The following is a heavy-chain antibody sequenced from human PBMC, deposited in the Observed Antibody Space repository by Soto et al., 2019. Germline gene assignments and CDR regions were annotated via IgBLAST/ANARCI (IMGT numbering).Heavy chain of an antibody. CDR2: IDGSGRNT. V-gene: IGHV3-23*01. D-gene: IGHD2-21*02. CDR1: GFTFSSYA. CDR3: AKDGGSVCSGGNCYFPAPAS. Sequence: GGALRLSCAASGFTFSSYAMSWVRQAPGKGLEWVSGIDGSGRNTYYADSVKGRFTISRDNSKNTLSVQMNGLRVEDTALYYCAKDGGSVCSGGNCYFPAPASWGQGTLVTVSS. J-gene: IGHJ1*01.